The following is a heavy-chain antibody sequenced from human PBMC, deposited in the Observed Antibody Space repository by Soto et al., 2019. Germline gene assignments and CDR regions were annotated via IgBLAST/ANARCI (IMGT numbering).Heavy chain of an antibody. D-gene: IGHD6-13*01. V-gene: IGHV3-30-3*01. J-gene: IGHJ4*02. CDR1: GFTFSSYA. Sequence: GGSLRLSCAASGFTFSSYAMFWVRQAPGKGLEWVAVISYDGSNNYYADSVKGRFTFSRDNSKKMLYLQMNSLRAEDTAVYYCARVGRQQLVLGHFDFWGQGTQVTVSS. CDR3: ARVGRQQLVLGHFDF. CDR2: ISYDGSNN.